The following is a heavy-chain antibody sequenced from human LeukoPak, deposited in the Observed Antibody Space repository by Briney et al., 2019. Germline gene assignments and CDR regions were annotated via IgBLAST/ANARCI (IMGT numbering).Heavy chain of an antibody. CDR2: IYYSGNA. J-gene: IGHJ4*02. CDR1: GGSISSYY. Sequence: SETLSLTCTVSGGSISSYYWTWIRQPPGKGLEWIGYIYYSGNANYNPSLKSRVTISVDTSKNQFSLNLSSVTAADTAVYYCARLERWSLDYWGQGALVTVSS. CDR3: ARLERWSLDY. D-gene: IGHD3-3*01. V-gene: IGHV4-59*08.